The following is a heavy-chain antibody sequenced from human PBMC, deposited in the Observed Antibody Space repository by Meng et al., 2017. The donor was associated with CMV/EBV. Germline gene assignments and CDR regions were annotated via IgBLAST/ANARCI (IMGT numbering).Heavy chain of an antibody. CDR3: AKEAIMITFGGVIH. CDR1: GFTFSSYG. V-gene: IGHV3-30*02. CDR2: IRYDGSNK. Sequence: GESLKISCAASGFTFSSYGMHWVRQAPGKGLEWVAFIRYDGSNKYYADSVKGRFTISRDNSKNTLYLQMNSLRAEDTAVYYCAKEAIMITFGGVIHWGQGTLVTVSS. J-gene: IGHJ4*02. D-gene: IGHD3-16*02.